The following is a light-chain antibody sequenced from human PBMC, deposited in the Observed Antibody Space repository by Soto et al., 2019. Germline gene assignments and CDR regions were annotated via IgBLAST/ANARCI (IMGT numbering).Light chain of an antibody. J-gene: IGLJ3*02. Sequence: QTVVTQEASLSVSPGTTVTLTCGLSSGSVSANYYTSWYQQTPGQAPRTLIYNTNTRSSGVPDRFSGSILGNKAALTITGAQADDESDYYCVLYMGSGIWVFGGGTKVTVL. CDR3: VLYMGSGIWV. CDR1: SGSVSANYY. V-gene: IGLV8-61*01. CDR2: NTN.